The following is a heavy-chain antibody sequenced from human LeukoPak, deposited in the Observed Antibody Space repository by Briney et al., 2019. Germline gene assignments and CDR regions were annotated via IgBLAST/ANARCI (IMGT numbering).Heavy chain of an antibody. J-gene: IGHJ5*02. CDR1: GGSFSSYY. CDR3: AGDRGEVVPAANNLFDP. V-gene: IGHV4-39*07. CDR2: IYYSGST. Sequence: SETLSLTCAVYGGSFSSYYWGWIRQPPGKGLEWIGSIYYSGSTYYNPSLKSRVTISVDTSKNQFSPKLSSVTAADTAVYYCAGDRGEVVPAANNLFDPWGQGTLVTVSS. D-gene: IGHD2-2*01.